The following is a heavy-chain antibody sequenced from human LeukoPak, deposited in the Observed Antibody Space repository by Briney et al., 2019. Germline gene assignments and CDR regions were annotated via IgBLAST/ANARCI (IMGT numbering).Heavy chain of an antibody. CDR2: INHRGST. V-gene: IGHV4-39*02. CDR1: AGSISSDSYY. D-gene: IGHD2-21*02. CDR3: ARVGYCGGDCYPFDY. J-gene: IGHJ4*02. Sequence: PSETLSLTCTVSAGSISSDSYYWGWIRQPPGKGLEWIGEINHRGSTNYNPSLKSRVTISVDTSMNSFSLELSSVTAADTAVYYCARVGYCGGDCYPFDYWGQGTLTTISS.